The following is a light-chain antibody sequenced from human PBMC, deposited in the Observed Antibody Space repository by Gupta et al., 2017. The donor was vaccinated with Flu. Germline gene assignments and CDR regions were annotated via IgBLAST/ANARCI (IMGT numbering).Light chain of an antibody. J-gene: IGLJ1*01. CDR1: SSDVGNSDY. CDR3: SSYTSTTTFYV. V-gene: IGLV2-14*01. CDR2: DVS. Sequence: SALTQPASVSGSPGPSITISCTGTSSDVGNSDYVSWYQQDAGKAPKLLIYDVSNRPSGVSSRFSGSKSGNTASLTISGLQAEDETDYYCSSYTSTTTFYVFGTGTKVTVL.